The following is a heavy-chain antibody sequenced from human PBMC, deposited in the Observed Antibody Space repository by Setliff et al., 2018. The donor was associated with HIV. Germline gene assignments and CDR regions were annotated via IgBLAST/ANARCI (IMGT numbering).Heavy chain of an antibody. Sequence: GGSLRLSCAASGFTFSSYMMNWVRQAPGKGLEWVAVISNDGNLIFYADSMKGRFTISRDNSKNTVYLQVNSLRAEDTAVYYCARENYYVSGVYHLGAFDIWGQGTMVTVSS. D-gene: IGHD3-22*01. J-gene: IGHJ3*02. CDR2: ISNDGNLI. CDR1: GFTFSSYM. CDR3: ARENYYVSGVYHLGAFDI. V-gene: IGHV3-30*04.